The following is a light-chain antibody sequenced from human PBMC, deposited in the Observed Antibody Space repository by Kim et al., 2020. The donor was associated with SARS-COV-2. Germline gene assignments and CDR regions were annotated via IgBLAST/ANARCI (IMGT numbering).Light chain of an antibody. Sequence: EIVLTQSPGTLSLSPGERATLSCRASQSVSSSYLAWYQQKPGKAPRLLIYGSSSRATVIPDSFSGSGSRTVFTLTISRQEPEDLAVYYCQQYGSSPQTFGQGTKVDIK. CDR1: QSVSSSY. CDR2: GSS. V-gene: IGKV3-20*01. CDR3: QQYGSSPQT. J-gene: IGKJ1*01.